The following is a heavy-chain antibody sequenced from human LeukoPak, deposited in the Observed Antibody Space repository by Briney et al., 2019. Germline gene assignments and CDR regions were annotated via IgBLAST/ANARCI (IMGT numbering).Heavy chain of an antibody. CDR2: IYHSGST. V-gene: IGHV4-30-2*01. Sequence: TLSLTCAVSGGSIISGGYSWSWIRQPPGKGLEWIGYIYHSGSTYYNPSLKSRVTISVDRSKNQFSLKLSSVTAADTAAYYCARVYSSSRGDYFDYWGQGTLVTVSS. J-gene: IGHJ4*02. CDR3: ARVYSSSRGDYFDY. D-gene: IGHD6-13*01. CDR1: GGSIISGGYS.